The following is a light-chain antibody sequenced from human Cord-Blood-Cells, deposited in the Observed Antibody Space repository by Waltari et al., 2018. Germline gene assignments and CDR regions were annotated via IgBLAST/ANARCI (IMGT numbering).Light chain of an antibody. CDR1: QGIRSY. V-gene: IGKV1-8*01. Sequence: AIRMSQSPSSFTASTGARVTITCRASQGIRSYLPWYQQKPGKAPKLLLYAASTLQSGVPSRFSGSGSGTDFTLTISCLQSEDFATYYCQQYYSYPLTFGGGTKVEIK. CDR2: AAS. CDR3: QQYYSYPLT. J-gene: IGKJ4*01.